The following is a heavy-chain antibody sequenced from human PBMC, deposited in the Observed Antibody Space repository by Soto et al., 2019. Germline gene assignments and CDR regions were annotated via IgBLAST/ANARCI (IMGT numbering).Heavy chain of an antibody. D-gene: IGHD3-22*01. CDR1: GGTFSSYT. J-gene: IGHJ4*02. CDR2: IIPILGIA. V-gene: IGHV1-69*08. CDR3: ARDLTYYYDSSGYYYTGKKNDY. Sequence: QVQLVQSGAEVKKPGSSVKVSCKASGGTFSSYTISWVRQAPGQGLEWMGRIIPILGIANYAQKFQGRVTMTADKSTSTADMELSSLRSEDTAVYYCARDLTYYYDSSGYYYTGKKNDYWGQGPLVTVSS.